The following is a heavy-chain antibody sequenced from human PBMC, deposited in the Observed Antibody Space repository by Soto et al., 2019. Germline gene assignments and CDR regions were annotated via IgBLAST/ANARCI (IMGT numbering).Heavy chain of an antibody. CDR2: ISAYNGNT. CDR3: ASAAYGDYEDY. V-gene: IGHV1-18*01. Sequence: ASVKVSCKASGYTFASYGISWVRQAPGQGLEWMGWISAYNGNTNYAQKFQGRVTITADESTSTAYMELSSLRSEDTAVYYCASAAYGDYEDYWGQGTLVTVSS. D-gene: IGHD4-17*01. J-gene: IGHJ4*02. CDR1: GYTFASYG.